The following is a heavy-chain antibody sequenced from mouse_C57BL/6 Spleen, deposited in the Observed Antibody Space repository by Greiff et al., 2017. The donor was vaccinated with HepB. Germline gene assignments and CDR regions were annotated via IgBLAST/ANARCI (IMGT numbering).Heavy chain of an antibody. Sequence: QVQLQQSGPELVKPGASVKISCKASGYAFSSSWMNWVKQRPGKGLEWIGRIYPGDGDTNYNGKFKGKATLTADKSSSTAYMQLSSLTSEDSAVYFCARWTVAHYYAMDYWGQGTSVTVSS. J-gene: IGHJ4*01. CDR1: GYAFSSSW. V-gene: IGHV1-82*01. CDR2: IYPGDGDT. D-gene: IGHD1-1*01. CDR3: ARWTVAHYYAMDY.